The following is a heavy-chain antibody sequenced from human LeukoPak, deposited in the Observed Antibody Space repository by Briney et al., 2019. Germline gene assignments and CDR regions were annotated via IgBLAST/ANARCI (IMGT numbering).Heavy chain of an antibody. V-gene: IGHV3-66*01. Sequence: GSLRLSCAASGFTVSSNYMSWVRQAPGKGLEWVSVIYSGGSTYYADSVKGRFTISRDNSKNTLYLQMNSLRAEDTAVYYCARDYYDSSGYWGFDYWGQGTLVTVSS. D-gene: IGHD3-22*01. CDR3: ARDYYDSSGYWGFDY. J-gene: IGHJ4*02. CDR2: IYSGGST. CDR1: GFTVSSNY.